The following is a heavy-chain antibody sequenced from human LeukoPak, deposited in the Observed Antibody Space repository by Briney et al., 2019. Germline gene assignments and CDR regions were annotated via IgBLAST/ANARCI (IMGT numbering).Heavy chain of an antibody. CDR3: AKGKCSGGSCYSNWFDP. CDR2: ISGSGGST. J-gene: IGHJ5*02. Sequence: GGSLRLSCAASGFTFSNYAMSWVRQAPGKGLEWVSAISGSGGSTYYADSVKGRFTISRDNSKNTLYLQMNSLRAEDTAVYYCAKGKCSGGSCYSNWFDPWGQGTLVTVSS. CDR1: GFTFSNYA. V-gene: IGHV3-23*01. D-gene: IGHD2-15*01.